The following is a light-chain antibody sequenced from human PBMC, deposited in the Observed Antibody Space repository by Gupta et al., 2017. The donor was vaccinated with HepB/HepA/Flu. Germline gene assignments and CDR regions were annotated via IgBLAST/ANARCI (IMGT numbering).Light chain of an antibody. CDR3: QQYYSTPPMYT. J-gene: IGKJ2*01. CDR2: WAS. V-gene: IGKV4-1*01. CDR1: QSVLYSSNNKNY. Sequence: DIVMTQSQDSLAVSLGERATINCKSSQSVLYSSNNKNYLAWYQQKPGQPPKLLIYWASTRESGVPDRFSGSGSGTDFTLTISSLQAEDVAVYYCQQYYSTPPMYTFGQGTKLEIK.